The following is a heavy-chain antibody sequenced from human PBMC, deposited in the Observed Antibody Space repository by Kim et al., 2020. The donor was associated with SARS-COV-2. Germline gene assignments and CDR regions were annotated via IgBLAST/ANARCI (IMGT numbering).Heavy chain of an antibody. V-gene: IGHV1-8*01. J-gene: IGHJ6*03. Sequence: ASVKVSCKASGYRFNSFDINWVRQATGQGLVWMGWMNPKSGNTGYEQRFKGRVTLTKSTSESTAYMELSSLTCEDTAVYYCARGYSSSSQLYFFYMDVWG. CDR2: MNPKSGNT. CDR1: GYRFNSFD. D-gene: IGHD6-6*01. CDR3: ARGYSSSSQLYFFYMDV.